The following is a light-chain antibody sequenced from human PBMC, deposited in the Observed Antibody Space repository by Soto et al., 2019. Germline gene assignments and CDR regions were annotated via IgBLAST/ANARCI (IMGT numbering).Light chain of an antibody. CDR1: QSVFSK. CDR2: DAS. CDR3: QQRSIWPWT. Sequence: EMVMTQSPATLSVSPGERVTLSCRASQSVFSKLAWYQQKPGQAPRLLIYDASMRATGIPARFSGSGSGTDFTLTVSSLEPEDFAVYYCQQRSIWPWTFGQGTKVDIK. V-gene: IGKV3-11*01. J-gene: IGKJ1*01.